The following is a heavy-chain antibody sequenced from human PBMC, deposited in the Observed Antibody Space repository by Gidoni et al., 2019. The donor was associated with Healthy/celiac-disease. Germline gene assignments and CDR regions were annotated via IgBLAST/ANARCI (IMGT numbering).Heavy chain of an antibody. D-gene: IGHD3-16*02. CDR1: GFTFSRYA. CDR3: AKGSKITFGGVIVRTRYYYYYGMDV. J-gene: IGHJ6*02. Sequence: EVQLLESGGGLVQPGGSLRLSCAASGFTFSRYAISWVRQAPGKGLEWVSAISGSGGSTYYADSVKGRFTISRDNSKNTLYLQMNSLRAEDTAVYYCAKGSKITFGGVIVRTRYYYYYGMDVWGQGTTVTVSS. V-gene: IGHV3-23*01. CDR2: ISGSGGST.